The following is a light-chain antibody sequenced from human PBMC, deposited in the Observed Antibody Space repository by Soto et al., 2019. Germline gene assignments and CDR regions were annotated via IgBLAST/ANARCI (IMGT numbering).Light chain of an antibody. CDR3: CSYAGSSTVNV. Sequence: QSALTQPASVSGSPGQSITISCTGTSSDVGSYHLVSWYQQHPGKGPKLMIYEVSKRPSGVSNRFSGSKSGNTASLTISGLQAEDEADYYCCSYAGSSTVNVFGTGTKLTVL. V-gene: IGLV2-23*02. CDR1: SSDVGSYHL. CDR2: EVS. J-gene: IGLJ1*01.